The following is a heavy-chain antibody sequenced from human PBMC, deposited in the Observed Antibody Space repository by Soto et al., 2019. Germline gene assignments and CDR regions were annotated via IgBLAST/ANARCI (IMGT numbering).Heavy chain of an antibody. D-gene: IGHD6-19*01. Sequence: SETLSLTCAVSGGSISSGGYSWSWIRQPPGKGLEWIGYIYHSGSTYYNPSLKSRVTISVDRSKNQFSLKLSSVTAADTAVYYCARGVNSSGWQYYYYGMDGWGQGTTVTVSS. CDR2: IYHSGST. CDR1: GGSISSGGYS. J-gene: IGHJ6*02. CDR3: ARGVNSSGWQYYYYGMDG. V-gene: IGHV4-30-2*01.